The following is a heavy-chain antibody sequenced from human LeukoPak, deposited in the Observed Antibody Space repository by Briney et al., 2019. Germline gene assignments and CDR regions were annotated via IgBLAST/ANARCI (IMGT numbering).Heavy chain of an antibody. CDR2: IYYSGST. Sequence: SETLSLTCTVSGGSISSYYWSWIRQPPGKGLEWIGYIYYSGSTNYNPSLKSRVTISVDTSKYQFSLKLSSVTAADTAVYYCARMESDYYYYYGMDVWGQGTTVTVSS. CDR3: ARMESDYYYYYGMDV. V-gene: IGHV4-59*01. D-gene: IGHD3-3*01. J-gene: IGHJ6*02. CDR1: GGSISSYY.